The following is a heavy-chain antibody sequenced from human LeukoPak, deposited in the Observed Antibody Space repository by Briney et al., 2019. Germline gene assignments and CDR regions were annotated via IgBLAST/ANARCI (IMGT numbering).Heavy chain of an antibody. CDR2: TYHSGTT. J-gene: IGHJ2*01. D-gene: IGHD1-26*01. CDR3: ATWYSGTFWYFDL. Sequence: SETLSLTCAVSGGSISSHYWNWIRQPPGKGLEWIGYTYHSGTTDYNPSLKSRVTMSLDTSKNQFSLKLRSVTAADTAVYYCATWYSGTFWYFDLWGRGTLVTVSS. V-gene: IGHV4-59*11. CDR1: GGSISSHY.